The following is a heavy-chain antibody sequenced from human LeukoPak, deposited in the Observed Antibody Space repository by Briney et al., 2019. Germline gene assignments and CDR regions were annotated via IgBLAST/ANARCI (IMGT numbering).Heavy chain of an antibody. J-gene: IGHJ4*02. V-gene: IGHV3-21*01. Sequence: SGGSLRLSCAASGFTFSSYSMNWVRQAPGKGLEWVSSISSSSSYIYYADSVKGRFTISRDNAKNSLYLQMNSLRAEDTAVYYCARDSEAVADYWGQGTLVTVSS. CDR3: ARDSEAVADY. CDR1: GFTFSSYS. D-gene: IGHD6-19*01. CDR2: ISSSSSYI.